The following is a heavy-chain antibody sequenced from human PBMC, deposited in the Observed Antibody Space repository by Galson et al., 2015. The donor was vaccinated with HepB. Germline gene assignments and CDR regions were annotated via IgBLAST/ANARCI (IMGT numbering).Heavy chain of an antibody. J-gene: IGHJ4*02. CDR3: AVRLVAGTGNEFDY. CDR2: INPNSGGT. V-gene: IGHV1-2*04. D-gene: IGHD6-19*01. CDR1: GYTFTGYY. Sequence: SVKVSCKASGYTFTGYYMHWVRQAPGQGLEWMGWINPNSGGTNYAQKFQGWVTMTRDTSISTAYMELSRLRSDDTAVYYCAVRLVAGTGNEFDYWGQGTLVTVSS.